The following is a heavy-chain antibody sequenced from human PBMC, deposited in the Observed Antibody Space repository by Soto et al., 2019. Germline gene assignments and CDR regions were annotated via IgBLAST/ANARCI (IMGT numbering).Heavy chain of an antibody. D-gene: IGHD3-22*01. CDR3: AKLRGYDSSSFPDY. V-gene: IGHV3-23*01. CDR1: GFTFSNYA. J-gene: IGHJ4*02. CDR2: ISGSGGST. Sequence: PGESVKISCAASGFTFSNYAMNWVRQAPGKGLEWVSGISGSGGSTYYADSVKGRFTISRDNSKNTLYLQMNSLRAEDTAVYYCAKLRGYDSSSFPDYWGQGTLVTVSS.